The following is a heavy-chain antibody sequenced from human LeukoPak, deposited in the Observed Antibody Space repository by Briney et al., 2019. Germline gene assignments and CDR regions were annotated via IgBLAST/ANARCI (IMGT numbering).Heavy chain of an antibody. Sequence: GGSLRLSCAASGFTFNNYAMHWVSQAPGQGLEWVALISYDGSDNYYADSVKGRFTISRDKSRNTLYLQMNSLRAEDAAVYYCARGGTYYYESSGYYSGLDYWGQGALVTVSS. CDR3: ARGGTYYYESSGYYSGLDY. CDR2: ISYDGSDN. V-gene: IGHV3-30*04. CDR1: GFTFNNYA. D-gene: IGHD3-22*01. J-gene: IGHJ4*02.